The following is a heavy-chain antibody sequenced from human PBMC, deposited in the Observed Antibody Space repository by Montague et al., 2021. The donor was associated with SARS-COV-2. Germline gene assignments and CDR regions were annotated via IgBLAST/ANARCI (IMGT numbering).Heavy chain of an antibody. D-gene: IGHD3-10*01. V-gene: IGHV4-61*08. J-gene: IGHJ3*02. Sequence: SETLSLTCFVSGDSVNSGAYYWSWIRQPPGKGLEWIGYIYYTGNTDYSPSLKSRVTISMDTSKNQFSLKLSSVTAADTAVYYCAIPMVLSFCCSFDIWGQGTMVTVSS. CDR2: IYYTGNT. CDR3: AIPMVLSFCCSFDI. CDR1: GDSVNSGAYY.